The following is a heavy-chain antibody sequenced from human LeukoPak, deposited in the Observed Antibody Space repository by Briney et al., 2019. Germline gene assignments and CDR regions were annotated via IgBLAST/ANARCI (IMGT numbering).Heavy chain of an antibody. J-gene: IGHJ6*02. D-gene: IGHD3-9*01. V-gene: IGHV1-2*04. CDR3: ARANDILTGYPHEIRAMAGYYGMDV. CDR2: INPNSGGT. CDR1: GYTFTGYY. Sequence: ASVKVSCKASGYTFTGYYMHWVRQAPGQGLEWMGWINPNSGGTNYAQKFQGWVTMARDTSISTAYMELSRLRSDDTAVYYCARANDILTGYPHEIRAMAGYYGMDVWGQGTTVTVSS.